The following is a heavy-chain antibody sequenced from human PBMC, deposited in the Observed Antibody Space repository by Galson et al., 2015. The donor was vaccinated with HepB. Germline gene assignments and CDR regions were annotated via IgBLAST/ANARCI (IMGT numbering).Heavy chain of an antibody. CDR1: GYTFTSYY. Sequence: SVKVSCKASGYTFTSYYMHWVRQAPGQGLEWMGIINLNGGNTSDAQKFQGRVTITGDKSTSTAYMELSSLGSEDTAVYYCAREGMTATTNPVDHWGQGTLVTVSS. J-gene: IGHJ4*02. CDR2: INLNGGNT. D-gene: IGHD1-14*01. CDR3: AREGMTATTNPVDH. V-gene: IGHV1-46*01.